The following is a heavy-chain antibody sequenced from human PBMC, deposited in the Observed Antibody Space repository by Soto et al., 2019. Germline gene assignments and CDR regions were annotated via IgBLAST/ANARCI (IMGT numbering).Heavy chain of an antibody. V-gene: IGHV6-1*01. CDR3: ASITWNHVNSRNY. J-gene: IGHJ4*02. D-gene: IGHD1-1*01. CDR2: TYYRSRWYN. Sequence: PSQTLSLTCAISGDSVSSNSAAWNWIRQSPSRGLEWLGRTYYRSRWYNDSAVPLKSRIVINPDTSKNQFSLQLNSVTPEDTAVYYCASITWNHVNSRNYWGQGILVTVSS. CDR1: GDSVSSNSAA.